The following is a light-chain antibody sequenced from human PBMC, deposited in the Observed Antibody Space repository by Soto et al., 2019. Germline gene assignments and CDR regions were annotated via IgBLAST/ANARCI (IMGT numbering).Light chain of an antibody. CDR1: QSVSSSY. CDR3: QQYGSSSWT. CDR2: ATS. J-gene: IGKJ1*01. V-gene: IGKV3-20*01. Sequence: EIVLTQSPGTLSLSPGERATLSCRASQSVSSSYLAWYQQKPGQPPRLVMYATSSRATGIPARFSGSGSGTDLPLTISRLEPEDFAVYYCQQYGSSSWTFGQGTKVDIK.